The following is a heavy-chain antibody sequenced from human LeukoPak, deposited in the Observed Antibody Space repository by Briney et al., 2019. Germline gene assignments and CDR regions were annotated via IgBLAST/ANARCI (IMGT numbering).Heavy chain of an antibody. J-gene: IGHJ6*04. CDR2: IKQDGSGK. Sequence: PGGSLRLSCAASGFTFSSYWMSWVRQAPGKGLEWVANIKQDGSGKYYVDSVKGRFTISRDNAKNSLYLQMNSLRAEDTAVHYCAKDPLYYYGSGSPMFDPWGKGTTVTISS. V-gene: IGHV3-7*03. D-gene: IGHD3-10*01. CDR3: AKDPLYYYGSGSPMFDP. CDR1: GFTFSSYW.